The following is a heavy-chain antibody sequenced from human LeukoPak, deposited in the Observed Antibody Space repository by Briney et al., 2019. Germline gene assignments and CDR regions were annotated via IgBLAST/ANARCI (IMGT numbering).Heavy chain of an antibody. Sequence: ASVKVSCKASGYTFTSYGISWVRRATGQGLQEMGWISPFNGNTNYAQKVQGRVTMTTDTSTSTVYMELRSLRSDDTAVYYCARDLDIVVVAAALRHYGLDVWGQGTTVTVSS. CDR1: GYTFTSYG. D-gene: IGHD2-15*01. CDR2: ISPFNGNT. CDR3: ARDLDIVVVAAALRHYGLDV. J-gene: IGHJ6*02. V-gene: IGHV1-18*01.